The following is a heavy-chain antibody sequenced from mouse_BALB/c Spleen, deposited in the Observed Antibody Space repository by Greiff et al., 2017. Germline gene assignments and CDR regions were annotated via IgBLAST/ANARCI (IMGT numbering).Heavy chain of an antibody. CDR3: ARGDGIPAWFAY. V-gene: IGHV3-8*02. J-gene: IGHJ3*01. CDR2: ISYSGST. D-gene: IGHD5-2*01. CDR1: GDSITSGY. Sequence: EVQLVESGPSLVKPSQTLSLTCSVTGDSITSGYWNWIRKFPGNKLEYMGYISYSGSTYYNPSLKSRISITRDTSKNQYYLQLNSVTTEDTATYYCARGDGIPAWFAYWGQGTLVTVSA.